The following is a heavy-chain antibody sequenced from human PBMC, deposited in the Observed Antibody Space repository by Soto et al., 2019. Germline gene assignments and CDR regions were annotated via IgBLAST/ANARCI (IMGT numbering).Heavy chain of an antibody. CDR2: INHSGST. V-gene: IGHV4-34*01. J-gene: IGHJ6*03. Sequence: QVQLQQWGAGLLKPSETLSLTCAVYGGSFSGYYWSWIRQPPGKGLEWIGEINHSGSTNYNPSLNSRVTISVDTSKNQFSLKLSSVTAADTAVYYCARGLGAAAAGRYYYYYYYMDVWGKGTTVTVSS. CDR1: GGSFSGYY. CDR3: ARGLGAAAAGRYYYYYYYMDV. D-gene: IGHD6-13*01.